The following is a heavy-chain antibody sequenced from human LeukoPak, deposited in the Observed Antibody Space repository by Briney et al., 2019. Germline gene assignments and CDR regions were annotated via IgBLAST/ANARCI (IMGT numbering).Heavy chain of an antibody. CDR2: ITGSGSGA. J-gene: IGHJ4*02. V-gene: IGHV3-23*01. CDR1: GFTFSSFA. D-gene: IGHD3-9*01. CDR3: GRALREYYDVSTGYYGGRYYFDS. Sequence: PGGSLRLSCAASGFTFSSFAINWVRQAPGKGLEWVSVITGSGSGADYADSVKGRFTISRDNSQNTVHLQMNSLRAEDTAVYYCGRALREYYDVSTGYYGGRYYFDSGGQEPLVPAPS.